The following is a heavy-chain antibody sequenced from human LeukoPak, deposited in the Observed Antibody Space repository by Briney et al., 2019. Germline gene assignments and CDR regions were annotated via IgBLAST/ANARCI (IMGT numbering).Heavy chain of an antibody. CDR2: INHSGST. CDR3: ARGFASYDFWSGYQPYYYYMDV. V-gene: IGHV4-34*01. CDR1: GGSFSGYY. D-gene: IGHD3-3*01. Sequence: SETLSLTCAVYGGSFSGYYWSWIRQPPGKGLEWIGEINHSGSTNYNPSLKSRVTISVDTSKNQFSLKLSSVTAADTAVYYCARGFASYDFWSGYQPYYYYMDVWGKGTTVTVSS. J-gene: IGHJ6*03.